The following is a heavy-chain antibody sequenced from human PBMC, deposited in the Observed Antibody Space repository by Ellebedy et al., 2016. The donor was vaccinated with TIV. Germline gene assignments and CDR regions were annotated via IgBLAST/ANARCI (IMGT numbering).Heavy chain of an antibody. CDR1: GGSVDNSAHY. J-gene: IGHJ6*03. CDR2: IYYSGSP. V-gene: IGHV4-39*07. Sequence: MPSETLSLTCTVSGGSVDNSAHYWTWVRQPPGKGLQWIATIYYSGSPYYNPSLKSRVTISVDTSKNQFSLKLNFVTAADTAVYYCARELRAAGGHYMDVWGRGTTVTVSS. D-gene: IGHD2-15*01. CDR3: ARELRAAGGHYMDV.